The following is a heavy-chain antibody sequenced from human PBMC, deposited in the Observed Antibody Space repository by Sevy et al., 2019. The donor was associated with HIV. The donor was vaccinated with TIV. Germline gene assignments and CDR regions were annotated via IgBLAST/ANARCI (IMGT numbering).Heavy chain of an antibody. Sequence: GGSLRLSCAASGFTFSSYWMSWVRQAPGKGLEWVANIKQDGSEKYYVDSVKGRFTISRDNAKNSLYLQMNSLRAEDTAMYYCARDKIGYSSSWSDYWGQGTLVTVSS. CDR3: ARDKIGYSSSWSDY. CDR1: GFTFSSYW. D-gene: IGHD6-13*01. V-gene: IGHV3-7*03. J-gene: IGHJ4*02. CDR2: IKQDGSEK.